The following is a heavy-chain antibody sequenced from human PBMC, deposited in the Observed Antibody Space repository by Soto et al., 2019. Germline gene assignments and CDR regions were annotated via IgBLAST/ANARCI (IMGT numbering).Heavy chain of an antibody. CDR3: ARDKTYYDFWSGYYTPGSDYYYGMDV. Sequence: ASVKVSCKASGGTFSSYAISWVRQAPGQGLEWMGGIIPIFGTANYAQKFQGRVTITADESTSTAYMELSSLRSEDTAVYYCARDKTYYDFWSGYYTPGSDYYYGMDVWGQGTTVTVSS. J-gene: IGHJ6*02. V-gene: IGHV1-69*13. CDR1: GGTFSSYA. CDR2: IIPIFGTA. D-gene: IGHD3-3*01.